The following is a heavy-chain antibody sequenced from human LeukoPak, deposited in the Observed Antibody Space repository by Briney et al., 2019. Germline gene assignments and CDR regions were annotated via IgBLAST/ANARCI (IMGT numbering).Heavy chain of an antibody. D-gene: IGHD3-22*01. CDR3: ARGAPYYDSSGYYYS. CDR2: IYYSGST. J-gene: IGHJ4*02. CDR1: GGSISSYY. V-gene: IGHV4-59*12. Sequence: SETLSLTCTVSGGSISSYYWSWIRQPPGKGLEWIGYIYYSGSTNYNPSLKSRVTISVDTSKNQFSLKLSSVTAADTAVYYCARGAPYYDSSGYYYSWGQGTLVTVSS.